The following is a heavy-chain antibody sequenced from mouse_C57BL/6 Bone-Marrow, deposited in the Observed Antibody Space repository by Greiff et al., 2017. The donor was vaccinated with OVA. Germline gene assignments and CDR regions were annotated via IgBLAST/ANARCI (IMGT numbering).Heavy chain of an antibody. CDR1: GFTFSSYG. V-gene: IGHV5-6*01. CDR3: ARHNNYRNYYAMDY. J-gene: IGHJ4*01. D-gene: IGHD2-5*01. Sequence: EVHLVESGGDLVKPGGSLKLSCAASGFTFSSYGMSWVRQTPDKRLEWVATISSGGSYTNYTDSVKGRFTISRDNAKNTLYLQISSLKSEDTAMYYGARHNNYRNYYAMDYWGQGTSVTVSS. CDR2: ISSGGSYT.